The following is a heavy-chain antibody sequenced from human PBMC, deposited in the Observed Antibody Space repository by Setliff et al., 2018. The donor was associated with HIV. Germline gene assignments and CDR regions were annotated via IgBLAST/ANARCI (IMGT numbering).Heavy chain of an antibody. Sequence: GGSLRLSCAASGFTFSDYGFHWVRQAPGKGLEWVPVIYSGGSTYYADSVKGRFIISRDNSKNTLYLQMNSLRAEDTAVYYCARDPGRYNGMDVWGQGTTVTVSS. CDR3: ARDPGRYNGMDV. D-gene: IGHD1-20*01. CDR1: GFTFSDYG. J-gene: IGHJ6*02. V-gene: IGHV3-66*01. CDR2: IYSGGST.